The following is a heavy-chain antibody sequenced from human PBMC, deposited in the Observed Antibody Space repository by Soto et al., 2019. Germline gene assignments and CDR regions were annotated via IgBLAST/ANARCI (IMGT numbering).Heavy chain of an antibody. D-gene: IGHD1-20*01. V-gene: IGHV2-5*02. J-gene: IGHJ4*03. CDR3: AHRLGGYTWNDGYLDY. CDR2: VYWDDDK. Sequence: QITLKECGPTLVKPTQTLTLTCSFSGFALTARPVGVAWIRQPPGGALEWLAVVYWDDDKRYSPSLRSRLTITKDTSNTQVVLIVTNMDPVDTATYYCAHRLGGYTWNDGYLDYWGQGILVTVSS. CDR1: GFALTARPVG.